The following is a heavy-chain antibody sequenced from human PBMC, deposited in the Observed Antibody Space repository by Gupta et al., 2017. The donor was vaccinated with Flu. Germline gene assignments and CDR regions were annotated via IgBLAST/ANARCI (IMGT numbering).Heavy chain of an antibody. D-gene: IGHD3-22*01. V-gene: IGHV3-23*01. CDR1: GFTFSNYA. CDR2: IRTSGGTT. Sequence: EVQLLESGGGLVQPGGSLRLSFAASGFTFSNYAMTWVPQAPGKGLEWVSAIRTSGGTTNYADSGKGRFTISRDNSKNTLFLQLNSLRAEDTAVYYCAKDRSNYDSSGYTDYYFGMDVWGPGTTVTVSS. CDR3: AKDRSNYDSSGYTDYYFGMDV. J-gene: IGHJ6*02.